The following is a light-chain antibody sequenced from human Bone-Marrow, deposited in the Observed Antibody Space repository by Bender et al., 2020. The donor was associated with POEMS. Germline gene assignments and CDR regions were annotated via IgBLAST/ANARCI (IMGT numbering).Light chain of an antibody. J-gene: IGLJ2*01. CDR3: AAWDDRLSGVV. CDR1: SSDIAINY. CDR2: ANN. Sequence: QSVLTQPPSASGTPGQRVTISCSGSSSDIAINYVYWYQQIPGSAPKLLIYANNQRPSGVPDRFSGSKSGTSASLDISGLQSEDETDYYCAAWDDRLSGVVFGGGTKVTVL. V-gene: IGLV1-47*01.